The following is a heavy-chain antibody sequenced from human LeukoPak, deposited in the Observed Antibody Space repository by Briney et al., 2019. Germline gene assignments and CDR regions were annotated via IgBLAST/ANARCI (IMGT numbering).Heavy chain of an antibody. V-gene: IGHV3-23*01. CDR3: AKVPHYGGNSPYFDS. CDR2: ITDSGSGGRT. CDR1: GFTFSSCA. D-gene: IGHD4-23*01. Sequence: GGSLRLSCAASGFTFSSCAMTWVRQAPGKGLEWVSVITDSGSGGRTFYADSVEGRFTISRDNSKGTLYLQLSSLRAEDTAVYYCAKVPHYGGNSPYFDSWGQGTLVTVSS. J-gene: IGHJ4*02.